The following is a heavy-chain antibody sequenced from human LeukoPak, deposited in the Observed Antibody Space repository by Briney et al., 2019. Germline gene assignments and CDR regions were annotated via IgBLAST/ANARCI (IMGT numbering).Heavy chain of an antibody. D-gene: IGHD2-2*01. CDR3: ATGHCSSTSCYSPTGY. Sequence: ASVKVSCKASGYTFTSYDINWVRQATGQGLEWMGWMNPNSGNTGYAQKFQGRVTMTEDTSTDTAYMELSSLRSEDTAVYYCATGHCSSTSCYSPTGYWGQGTLVTVSS. CDR1: GYTFTSYD. CDR2: MNPNSGNT. V-gene: IGHV1-8*01. J-gene: IGHJ4*02.